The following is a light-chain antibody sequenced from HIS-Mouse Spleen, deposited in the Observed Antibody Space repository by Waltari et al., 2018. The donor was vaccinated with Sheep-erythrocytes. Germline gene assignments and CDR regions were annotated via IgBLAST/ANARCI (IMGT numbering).Light chain of an antibody. Sequence: SYALTQPPSVSVSPGQTARITCSGDALPKQYAYWYQPKPGQAPVLVIYKDSERPSSIPERFSGTSSGTTVTLTISGVRAEDEADYYCQSADSSGTYRVFGGGTKLTVL. J-gene: IGLJ2*01. CDR1: ALPKQY. V-gene: IGLV3-25*03. CDR2: KDS. CDR3: QSADSSGTYRV.